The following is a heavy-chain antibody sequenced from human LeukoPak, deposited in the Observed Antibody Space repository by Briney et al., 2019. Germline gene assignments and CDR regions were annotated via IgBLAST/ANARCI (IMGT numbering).Heavy chain of an antibody. J-gene: IGHJ4*02. CDR1: GGSISSGGYS. CDR3: ARGRRDGYNRRLDY. CDR2: INHSGST. D-gene: IGHD5-24*01. V-gene: IGHV4-30-2*01. Sequence: SETLSLTCAVSGGSISSGGYSWSWIRQPPGKGLEWIGYINHSGSTNYNPSLKSRVTISVDTSKNQFSLKLSSVTAADTAVYYCARGRRDGYNRRLDYWGQGTLVTVSS.